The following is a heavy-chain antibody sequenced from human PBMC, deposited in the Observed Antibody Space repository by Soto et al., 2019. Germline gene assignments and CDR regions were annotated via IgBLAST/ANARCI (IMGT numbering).Heavy chain of an antibody. Sequence: SETLSLTCTVSGGSIRSYYWSWIRQPPGKGLEWIGFFYYSGSTNYNPSLKSRVTISIDTSKNQFSLKLSSVSATDMAVYYCARQPSPHYDTSGYYSGYFDYWGQGILVTVSS. V-gene: IGHV4-59*08. D-gene: IGHD3-22*01. CDR3: ARQPSPHYDTSGYYSGYFDY. CDR2: FYYSGST. J-gene: IGHJ4*02. CDR1: GGSIRSYY.